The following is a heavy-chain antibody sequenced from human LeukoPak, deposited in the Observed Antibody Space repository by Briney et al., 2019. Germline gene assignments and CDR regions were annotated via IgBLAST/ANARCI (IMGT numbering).Heavy chain of an antibody. V-gene: IGHV3-23*01. CDR2: ISPAGSNT. CDR1: GFTFSSYA. Sequence: GGSLRLSCTASGFTFSSYAMSWVRQAPGKGLEWVSSISPAGSNTYYADSVKGRFTISRDNSKSTLCLQMNSLRAEDTALYYCAKGARNTAPDYWGQGTLVAVSS. D-gene: IGHD5-18*01. CDR3: AKGARNTAPDY. J-gene: IGHJ4*02.